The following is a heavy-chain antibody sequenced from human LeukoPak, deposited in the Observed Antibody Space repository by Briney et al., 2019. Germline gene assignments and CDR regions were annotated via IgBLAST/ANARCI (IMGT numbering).Heavy chain of an antibody. J-gene: IGHJ4*02. CDR1: GGPISSGSYY. Sequence: SETLSLTCTVSGGPISSGSYYWSWIRQPAGKGLEWIGRIYTSGSTNYNPSLKSRVTISVDTSKNQFSLKLSSVTAADTAVYYCARVRGYSYGKPIDYWGQGTLVTVSS. CDR3: ARVRGYSYGKPIDY. D-gene: IGHD5-18*01. CDR2: IYTSGST. V-gene: IGHV4-61*02.